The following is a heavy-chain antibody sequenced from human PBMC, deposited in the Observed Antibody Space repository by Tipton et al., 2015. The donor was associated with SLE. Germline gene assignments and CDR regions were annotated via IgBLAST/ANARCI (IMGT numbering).Heavy chain of an antibody. CDR1: GYTFTTYD. V-gene: IGHV1-18*01. J-gene: IGHJ6*03. CDR2: ISVYNGDT. D-gene: IGHD6-19*01. Sequence: QVQLVQSGAEVKKPGASVKVSCKASGYTFTTYDISWVRQAPGQGLEWMGWISVYNGDTKYAQKMQGRVTMTTDPSTSTAYMELRSLRSDDTAIYYCARRVISGWYGDYYYMDVWGKGTTVTVSS. CDR3: ARRVISGWYGDYYYMDV.